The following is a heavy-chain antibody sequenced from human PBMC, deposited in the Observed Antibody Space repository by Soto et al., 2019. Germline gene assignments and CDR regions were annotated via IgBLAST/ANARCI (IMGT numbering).Heavy chain of an antibody. CDR3: ARDMDTAMVN. CDR2: IYYSGST. V-gene: IGHV4-59*01. J-gene: IGHJ4*02. Sequence: KPSETLSLTCTVSGGSISSYYWSWIRQPPGKGLEWIGYIYYSGSTNYNPSLKSRVTISVDTSKNQFSLKLSSVTAADTAVYYCARDMDTAMVNSGQGTLVTVFS. CDR1: GGSISSYY. D-gene: IGHD5-18*01.